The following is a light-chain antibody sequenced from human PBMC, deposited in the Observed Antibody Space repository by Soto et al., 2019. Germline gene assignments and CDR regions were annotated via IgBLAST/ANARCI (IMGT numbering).Light chain of an antibody. CDR1: QSVSSR. Sequence: DIQMTQSPSTLSASVGDRVTITCRASQSVSSRLAWYQHKPGKAPKLLLYQVSNLESGVPSRFSGSGSGTEFTLTISSLQPDDFATYYCQQYNSYSWTFGQGTRVEIK. V-gene: IGKV1-5*03. J-gene: IGKJ1*01. CDR3: QQYNSYSWT. CDR2: QVS.